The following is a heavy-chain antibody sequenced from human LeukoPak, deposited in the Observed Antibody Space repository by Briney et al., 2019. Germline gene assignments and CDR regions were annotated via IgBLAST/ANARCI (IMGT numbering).Heavy chain of an antibody. J-gene: IGHJ4*02. Sequence: SETLSLTCAVYGGSFSDYSWTWIRQPPGKGLEWIGEINHSGSTNYNPSLKSRVTISVDTSKNQFSLKLSSVTAADTAVYYCARYTTGIAAAGLDYWGQGTLVTVSS. V-gene: IGHV4-34*01. CDR2: INHSGST. CDR1: GGSFSDYS. CDR3: ARYTTGIAAAGLDY. D-gene: IGHD6-13*01.